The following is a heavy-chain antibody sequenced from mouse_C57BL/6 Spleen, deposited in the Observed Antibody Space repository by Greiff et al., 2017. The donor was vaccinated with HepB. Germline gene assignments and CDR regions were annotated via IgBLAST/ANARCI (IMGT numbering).Heavy chain of an antibody. Sequence: QVQLQQPGAELVKPGASVKMSCKASGYTFTSYWITWVKQRPGQGLEWIGDIYPGSGSTNYNDKFKSKATLTVDTSSSTAYMQLSSLTSEDSAVYYRARSGARVTTVDYWGQGTTLTVSS. CDR2: IYPGSGST. CDR1: GYTFTSYW. J-gene: IGHJ2*01. V-gene: IGHV1-55*01. D-gene: IGHD1-1*01. CDR3: ARSGARVTTVDY.